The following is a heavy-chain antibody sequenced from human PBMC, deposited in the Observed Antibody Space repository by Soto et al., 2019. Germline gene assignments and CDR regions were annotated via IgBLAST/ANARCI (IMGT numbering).Heavy chain of an antibody. CDR1: GFTFSSYA. Sequence: PGGSLRLSCAASGFTFSSYAMTWVRQAPGKGLERVSIISDSGDTTYYADSVKGRFTISRDTSTNTVYLQMNSLRAEDTAVYHCAKGRGGGFYYYGMDVWGQGTPVTVSS. V-gene: IGHV3-23*01. CDR2: ISDSGDTT. CDR3: AKGRGGGFYYYGMDV. J-gene: IGHJ6*02. D-gene: IGHD6-25*01.